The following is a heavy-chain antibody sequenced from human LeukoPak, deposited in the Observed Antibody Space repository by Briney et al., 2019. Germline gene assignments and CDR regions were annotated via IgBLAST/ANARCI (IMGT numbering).Heavy chain of an antibody. V-gene: IGHV3-30*02. CDR2: IRYDGSNK. CDR1: GFTFSSYG. D-gene: IGHD2-2*01. Sequence: GGSLRPSCAASGFTFSSYGMHWVRQAPGKGLEWVAFIRYDGSNKYYADSVKGRFTISRDNSKNSLYLQMNSLRAEDTAVYYCARDQVYCTSTSCYFDYWGQGTLVTVSS. J-gene: IGHJ4*02. CDR3: ARDQVYCTSTSCYFDY.